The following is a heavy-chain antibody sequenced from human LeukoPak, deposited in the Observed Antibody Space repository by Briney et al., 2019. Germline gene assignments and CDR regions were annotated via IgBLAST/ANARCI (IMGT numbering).Heavy chain of an antibody. CDR2: IYYSGST. J-gene: IGHJ4*02. D-gene: IGHD3-22*01. CDR3: ASADSSGYYFDY. CDR1: GGSISSGGYY. V-gene: IGHV4-31*03. Sequence: SGTLSLTCTVSGGSISSGGYYWSWIRQHPGKGLEWIGYIYYSGSTYYNPSLKSRVTISVDTSKNQFSLKLSSVTAADTAVYYCASADSSGYYFDYWGQGTLVTVSS.